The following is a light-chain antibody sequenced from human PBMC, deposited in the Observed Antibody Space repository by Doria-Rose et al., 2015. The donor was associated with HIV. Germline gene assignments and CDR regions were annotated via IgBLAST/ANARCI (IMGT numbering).Light chain of an antibody. J-gene: IGKJ3*01. V-gene: IGKV4-1*01. CDR2: WAS. CDR1: QSLLYTSKNY. CDR3: QQYYGTPS. Sequence: DIRVTQSPESLGMSLGERATLNCKSNQSLLYTSKNYSAWYQQKPGQPPKLLIYWASTRQSAVPARFSGSGSGTDFTLTISSLEAEDVAVYYCQQYYGTPSFGPGTTVDIK.